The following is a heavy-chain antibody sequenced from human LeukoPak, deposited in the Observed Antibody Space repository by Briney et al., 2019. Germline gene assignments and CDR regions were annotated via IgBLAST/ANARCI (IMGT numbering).Heavy chain of an antibody. V-gene: IGHV5-51*01. Sequence: GESLKISCKGSEYSFSNYWIAWVRQMPGKGLEWMGIIYPGDSDTRYSPSFQGQVTISADKSINTVYLQWRSLKASDTAMYYCARQNGDTGDYWGQGTLVTVSS. D-gene: IGHD4-17*01. J-gene: IGHJ4*02. CDR2: IYPGDSDT. CDR1: EYSFSNYW. CDR3: ARQNGDTGDY.